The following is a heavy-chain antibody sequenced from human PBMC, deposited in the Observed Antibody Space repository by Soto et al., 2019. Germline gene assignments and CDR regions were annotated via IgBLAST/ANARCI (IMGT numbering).Heavy chain of an antibody. D-gene: IGHD5-18*01. CDR1: GFSISRYW. V-gene: IGHV3-7*01. J-gene: IGHJ4*02. CDR3: ERRGFSYGTGIEN. Sequence: PGGSLRLSCAASGFSISRYWMSWVRQAPGKGLEWVADKKQDGSEEYDVDSVKGRFTVSRDNAKNSVYLQLTSLRVEDTALYYCERRGFSYGTGIENWGQGALVTVSS. CDR2: KKQDGSEE.